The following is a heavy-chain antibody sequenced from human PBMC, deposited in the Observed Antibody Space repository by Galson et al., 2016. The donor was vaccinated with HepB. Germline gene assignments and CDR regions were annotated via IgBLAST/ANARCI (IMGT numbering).Heavy chain of an antibody. CDR2: TYYRSQWFS. D-gene: IGHD5-18*01. V-gene: IGHV6-1*01. J-gene: IGHJ6*02. Sequence: FAISWDSVTSDETIWNWIRQSPSRGLEWLGRTYYRSQWFSEYAMSVQGRITVTADTSRNQFSLQLDSVTPDDTAAYFCTRGYMQTGMNVWGQGTSVTVSS. CDR1: WDSVTSDETI. CDR3: TRGYMQTGMNV.